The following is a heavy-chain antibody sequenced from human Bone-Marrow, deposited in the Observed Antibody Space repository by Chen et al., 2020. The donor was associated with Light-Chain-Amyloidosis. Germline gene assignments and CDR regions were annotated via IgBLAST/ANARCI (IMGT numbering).Heavy chain of an antibody. D-gene: IGHD3-9*01. J-gene: IGHJ3*02. CDR1: GFAFSSYA. V-gene: IGHV3-23*04. Sequence: EVQLVESGGGLLQRGGSLRLSCAASGFAFSSYALSWVRQAPGKGVEWVSTISGRGGSRYYGDAVKGRLSISRDNSKNALFRKMNSLRAEDTAVYYCAKDISYDDILPGYPADAFDIWGQGTMVTVSS. CDR2: ISGRGGSR. CDR3: AKDISYDDILPGYPADAFDI.